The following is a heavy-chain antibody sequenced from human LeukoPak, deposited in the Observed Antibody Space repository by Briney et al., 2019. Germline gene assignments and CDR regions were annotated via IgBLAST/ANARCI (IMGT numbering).Heavy chain of an antibody. V-gene: IGHV3-21*06. Sequence: GGALRLSCASSGVGFSSYDMNWVRQAPGKGLGWVSSISSSSNYIYYADSVKGRFTISRDNAKNSLYLQMNSLRAEDTAVYFCAREGRRTAFGNKWFDPWGQGTLVTVSS. CDR2: ISSSSNYI. CDR1: GVGFSSYD. D-gene: IGHD3-10*01. J-gene: IGHJ5*02. CDR3: AREGRRTAFGNKWFDP.